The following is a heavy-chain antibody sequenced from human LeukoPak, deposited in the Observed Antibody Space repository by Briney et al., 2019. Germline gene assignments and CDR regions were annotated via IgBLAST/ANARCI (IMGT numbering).Heavy chain of an antibody. CDR2: ISPNGDNT. J-gene: IGHJ1*01. CDR3: VKDIAVDGHGYCFQD. CDR1: GFTFSRYS. V-gene: IGHV3-64D*06. D-gene: IGHD6-19*01. Sequence: GGSLRLSCSASGFTFSRYSMHWVRQAPGKGLEYVSAISPNGDNTYYADSVRGRFTISRDNSKNTLYFQMRSLRPEDTALYYCVKDIAVDGHGYCFQDWGQGTPVTVSS.